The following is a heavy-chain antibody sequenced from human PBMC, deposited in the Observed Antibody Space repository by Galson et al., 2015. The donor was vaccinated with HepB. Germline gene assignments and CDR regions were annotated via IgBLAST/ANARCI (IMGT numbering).Heavy chain of an antibody. CDR1: GFTFSSYS. CDR3: ARFRDRGYSYGSRDWYFDL. D-gene: IGHD5-18*01. V-gene: IGHV3-48*01. CDR2: ISSSSSTI. Sequence: SLRLSCAASGFTFSSYSMNWVRQAPGKGLEWVSYISSSSSTIYYADSVKGRFTISRDNAKNSLYLQMNSLRAEDTAVYYCARFRDRGYSYGSRDWYFDLWGRGTLVTVSS. J-gene: IGHJ2*01.